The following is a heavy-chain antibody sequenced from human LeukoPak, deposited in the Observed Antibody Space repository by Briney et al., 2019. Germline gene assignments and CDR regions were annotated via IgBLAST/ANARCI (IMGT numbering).Heavy chain of an antibody. CDR2: IYYSGTT. CDR1: GGSFSGYY. V-gene: IGHV4-34*01. Sequence: PSETLSLTCAVYGGSFSGYYWSWIRQPPGKGLEWIASIYYSGTTYYNPSLKSRATISVDTSKNQFSLKLSSMTAADTAVYYCARFHSSSSYFESWGQGTLVTVSS. CDR3: ARFHSSSSYFES. J-gene: IGHJ4*02. D-gene: IGHD6-6*01.